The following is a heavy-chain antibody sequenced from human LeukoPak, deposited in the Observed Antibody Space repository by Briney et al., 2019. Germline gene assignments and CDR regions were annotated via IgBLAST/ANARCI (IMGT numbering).Heavy chain of an antibody. CDR1: GYTLTELS. CDR3: ATWWLRLGNWFDP. CDR2: FDPEDGET. J-gene: IGHJ5*02. D-gene: IGHD5-12*01. Sequence: ASVKVSCKVSGYTLTELSMHWVRQAPGKGLEWGGGFDPEDGETIYAQKFQGRVTMTEDTSTDTAYMELSSLRSEDTAVYYCATWWLRLGNWFDPWGQGTLVTVSS. V-gene: IGHV1-24*01.